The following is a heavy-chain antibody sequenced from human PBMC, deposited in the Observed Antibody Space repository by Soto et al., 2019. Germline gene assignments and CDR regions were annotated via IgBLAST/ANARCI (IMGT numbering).Heavy chain of an antibody. CDR3: ARGRSLCGGDCYTFDY. CDR2: IYYSGST. V-gene: IGHV4-59*01. J-gene: IGHJ4*02. CDR1: GGSSSSNS. D-gene: IGHD2-21*02. Sequence: PETLPHSFTVSGGSSSSNSLSVIRQPPGKGLEWIGYIYYSGSTNYNPSLKSRVTISVDTSKNQFSLKLSSVTAADTAVYYCARGRSLCGGDCYTFDYWGQGTLVTVS.